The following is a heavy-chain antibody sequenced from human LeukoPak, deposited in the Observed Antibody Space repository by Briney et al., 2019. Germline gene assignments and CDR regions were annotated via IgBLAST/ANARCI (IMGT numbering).Heavy chain of an antibody. D-gene: IGHD4-11*01. CDR2: IYTSGST. CDR1: GGSISSSSYY. J-gene: IGHJ5*02. V-gene: IGHV4-61*02. CDR3: ARDDYSNYNWFDP. Sequence: SETLSLTCTVSGGSISSSSYYWSWIRQPAGKGLEWIGRIYTSGSTNYNPSLKSRVTMSVDTSKNQFSLKLSSVTAADTAVYYCARDDYSNYNWFDPWGQGTLVTVSS.